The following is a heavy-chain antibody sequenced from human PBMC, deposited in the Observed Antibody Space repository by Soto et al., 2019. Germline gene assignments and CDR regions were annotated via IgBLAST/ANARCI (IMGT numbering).Heavy chain of an antibody. CDR2: IIPIFGTA. CDR3: AIGPGSSTAGSFDY. Sequence: GASVKVSCKASGGTFSSYAISWVRQAPGQGLEWMGGIIPIFGTANYAQKFQGRVTITADESTSTAYIELSSLRSEDTAVYCCAIGPGSSTAGSFDYWGQGTLVTVSS. V-gene: IGHV1-69*13. D-gene: IGHD6-6*01. CDR1: GGTFSSYA. J-gene: IGHJ4*02.